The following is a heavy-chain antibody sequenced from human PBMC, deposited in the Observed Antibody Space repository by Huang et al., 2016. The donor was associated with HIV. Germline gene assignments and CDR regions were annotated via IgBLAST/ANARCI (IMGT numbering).Heavy chain of an antibody. Sequence: QVQLVQPGSELKKPGASVKVSCMASGYTSSSYAMNWVRHAPGQGLEWMGWTDTSPGNPTYAQGFTGRFVFSLDTSVSTAYLQISSLKAEDTAVYYCARENKYYDSSGYWISDAFDIWGQGTMVTVSS. V-gene: IGHV7-4-1*02. CDR3: ARENKYYDSSGYWISDAFDI. CDR2: TDTSPGNP. D-gene: IGHD3-22*01. J-gene: IGHJ3*02. CDR1: GYTSSSYA.